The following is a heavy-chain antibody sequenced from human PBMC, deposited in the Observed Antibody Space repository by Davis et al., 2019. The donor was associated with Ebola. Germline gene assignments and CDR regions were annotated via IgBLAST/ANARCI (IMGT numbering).Heavy chain of an antibody. J-gene: IGHJ6*02. CDR2: INSDGSST. CDR3: ARVPYYYYGMDV. V-gene: IGHV3-74*01. CDR1: GFTFSSYW. Sequence: HTGGSLTLSCAASGFTFSSYWMHWVRQAPGKGLVWVSRINSDGSSTSYADSVKGRFTISRDNAKNTLYLQMNSLRAEDTAVYYCARVPYYYYGMDVWGQGTTVTVSS.